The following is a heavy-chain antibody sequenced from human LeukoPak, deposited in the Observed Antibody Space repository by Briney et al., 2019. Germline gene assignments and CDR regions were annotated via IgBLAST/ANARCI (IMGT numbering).Heavy chain of an antibody. CDR1: GGSISSGGYY. CDR3: ARAPTYYYVSGTYYFDY. Sequence: SQTLSLTCTVSGGSISSGGYYWSWIRQHPGKGLEWIGYVYYTGRTVYNPALESRVAISVDTSKSQFSLNLTSVTAADTAVYYCARAPTYYYVSGTYYFDYWGQGTLVTVSS. D-gene: IGHD3-10*01. V-gene: IGHV4-61*08. CDR2: VYYTGRT. J-gene: IGHJ4*02.